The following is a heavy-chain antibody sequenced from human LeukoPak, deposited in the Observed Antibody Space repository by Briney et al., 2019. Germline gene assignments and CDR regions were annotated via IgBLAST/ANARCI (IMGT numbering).Heavy chain of an antibody. CDR3: ARGRSTGYPYYFEY. D-gene: IGHD5-12*01. CDR1: GYTFTSYD. V-gene: IGHV1-8*03. J-gene: IGHJ4*02. Sequence: ASVKVSCKASGYTFTSYDINWVRQATGQGLEWMGWMNPNSGSTGYARKFQGRVTITRNTSISTAYMELSGLRSEDTAVYYCARGRSTGYPYYFEYWGQGTLVTVSS. CDR2: MNPNSGST.